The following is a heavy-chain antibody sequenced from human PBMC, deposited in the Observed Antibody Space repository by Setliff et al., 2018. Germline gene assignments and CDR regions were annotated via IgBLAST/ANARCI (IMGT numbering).Heavy chain of an antibody. V-gene: IGHV1-18*01. Sequence: GASVKVSCKPSGYGFLSYGLSWVRQAPGQGLEWMGWISPYNGNTNSAQKFQGRVTMTTDTSTSTAYMELKSLRYDDTGVYYCATVVRGGTSRTSYYYYYMDVWGKGTTVTVSS. CDR2: ISPYNGNT. D-gene: IGHD1-26*01. J-gene: IGHJ6*03. CDR3: ATVVRGGTSRTSYYYYYMDV. CDR1: GYGFLSYG.